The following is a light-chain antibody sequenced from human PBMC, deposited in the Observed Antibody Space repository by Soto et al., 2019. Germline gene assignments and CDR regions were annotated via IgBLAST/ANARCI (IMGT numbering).Light chain of an antibody. CDR1: QSVSSS. V-gene: IGKV3-11*01. CDR3: QQRSNWPGT. Sequence: IVLTQSPGTLSLSPGERASLSCRASQSVSSSLAWYQQKPGQAPRLLIYDASNRATGIPVRFSGSGSKTDFTLTISTLEPEDFAIYYCQQRSNWPGTFGQGTKVDIK. CDR2: DAS. J-gene: IGKJ1*01.